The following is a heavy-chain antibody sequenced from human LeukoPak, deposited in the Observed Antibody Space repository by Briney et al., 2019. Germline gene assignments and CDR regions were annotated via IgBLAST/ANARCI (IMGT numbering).Heavy chain of an antibody. CDR1: GFTFGTYG. D-gene: IGHD7-27*01. J-gene: IGHJ2*01. CDR2: ITGSSTWT. V-gene: IGHV3-23*01. Sequence: PGGSLRLSCEASGFTFGTYGMTWVRQAPGKGLEWVSGITGSSTWTYYADSVRGRFTISRDNSKNTLHLQMNNLTADDTAIYYCARELVSLGTGYFDLWGRGILVTVSS. CDR3: ARELVSLGTGYFDL.